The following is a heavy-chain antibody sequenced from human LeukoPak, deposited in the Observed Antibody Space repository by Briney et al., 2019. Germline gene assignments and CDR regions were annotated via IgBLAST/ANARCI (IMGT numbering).Heavy chain of an antibody. CDR2: IYYSGST. CDR1: GGSISSSSYY. J-gene: IGHJ5*02. V-gene: IGHV4-39*07. D-gene: IGHD1-26*01. CDR3: ARVTQGWSTSYNWFDP. Sequence: SETLSLTCTVSGGSISSSSYYWGWIRQPPGKGLEWIGSIYYSGSTYYNPSLKSRVTISVDTSKNQFSLKLSSVTAADTAVYYCARVTQGWSTSYNWFDPWGQGTLVTVSS.